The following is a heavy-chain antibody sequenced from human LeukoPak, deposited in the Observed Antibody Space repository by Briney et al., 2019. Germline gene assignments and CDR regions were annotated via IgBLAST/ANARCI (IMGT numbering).Heavy chain of an antibody. CDR3: ASPPLGYYDSSGPEFDY. V-gene: IGHV1-2*02. Sequence: SAVKVSCKASGYTFTGYYMHWVRQAPGQGLEWMGWINPNSGGTNYAQTFQGRVTMTRDTSISTAYMELSRLRSDDTAVYYCASPPLGYYDSSGPEFDYWGQGTLVTVSS. J-gene: IGHJ4*02. CDR2: INPNSGGT. CDR1: GYTFTGYY. D-gene: IGHD3-22*01.